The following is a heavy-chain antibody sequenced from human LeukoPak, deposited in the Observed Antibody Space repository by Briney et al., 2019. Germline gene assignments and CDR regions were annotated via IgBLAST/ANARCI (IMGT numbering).Heavy chain of an antibody. CDR3: ARGRGVRGRSYIHFDY. CDR2: IYGSGST. Sequence: SETLSLTCTVSGGSIRSYWSWIRQPAGKGLEWIGRIYGSGSTDYNPSLKSRVTMSIDTSKNQFSLKLSSVTAADTAVYYCARGRGVRGRSYIHFDYWGQGTLVTVSS. D-gene: IGHD3-10*01. V-gene: IGHV4-4*07. J-gene: IGHJ4*02. CDR1: GGSIRSY.